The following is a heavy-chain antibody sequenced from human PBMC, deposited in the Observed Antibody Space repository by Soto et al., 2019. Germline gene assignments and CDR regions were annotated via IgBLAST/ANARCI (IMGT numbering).Heavy chain of an antibody. D-gene: IGHD1-26*01. Sequence: EVQLLESGGGLVQPGGSLRLSCAASGFTFSSYAMSWVRQAPGKGLEWVSAISGGGGSTNYADSVKGRFTISRDNSKNTLYLQMNSLRAEDTAVYYCAQDRLWEVLHWYFDLWGRGTLVTVSS. V-gene: IGHV3-23*01. CDR3: AQDRLWEVLHWYFDL. CDR2: ISGGGGST. J-gene: IGHJ2*01. CDR1: GFTFSSYA.